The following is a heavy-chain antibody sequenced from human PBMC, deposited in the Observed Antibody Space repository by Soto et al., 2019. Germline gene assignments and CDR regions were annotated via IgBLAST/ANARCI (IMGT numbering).Heavy chain of an antibody. CDR2: LSYAGDT. CDR3: AKGPHPASGYYYMDV. Sequence: EVQLVESGGGLVQPGGSLRLSCAASGFTLSTYDMHWVRQATGKGLEWVAALSYAGDTYYPGSVKGRFTVSRESAKNSLYLQMNSLTAGDTAVYYCAKGPHPASGYYYMDVWGKGTTVTVSS. CDR1: GFTLSTYD. J-gene: IGHJ6*03. V-gene: IGHV3-13*01. D-gene: IGHD3-10*01.